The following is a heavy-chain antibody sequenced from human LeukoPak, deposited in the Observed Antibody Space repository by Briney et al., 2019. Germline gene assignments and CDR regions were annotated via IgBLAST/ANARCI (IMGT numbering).Heavy chain of an antibody. V-gene: IGHV7-4-1*02. Sequence: GASVKVSCKASGYTFTSHAMNWVRQAPGQRLEWMGWMNTNTGNPTYAQGFTGRFVFSLDTSVSTAYLQISSLKAEDTAVYYCARDLESSVWGGYYFDYWGQGTLVTVSS. CDR3: ARDLESSVWGGYYFDY. CDR2: MNTNTGNP. J-gene: IGHJ4*02. D-gene: IGHD3-16*01. CDR1: GYTFTSHA.